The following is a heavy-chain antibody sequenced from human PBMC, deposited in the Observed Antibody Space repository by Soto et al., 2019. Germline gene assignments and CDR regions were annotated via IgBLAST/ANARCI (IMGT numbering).Heavy chain of an antibody. CDR2: VSAYNGNT. J-gene: IGHJ4*02. Sequence: GASVKVSCKASGYTFTDFGLIWVRQAPGQGPEWMGWVSAYNGNTNYAQKLQGRVTMTRDTSTSTAYMELRSLRSDDTAMYYCAREMPGYCSNSACLPGYWGQGTLVTVPQ. CDR3: AREMPGYCSNSACLPGY. V-gene: IGHV1-18*01. CDR1: GYTFTDFG. D-gene: IGHD2-2*03.